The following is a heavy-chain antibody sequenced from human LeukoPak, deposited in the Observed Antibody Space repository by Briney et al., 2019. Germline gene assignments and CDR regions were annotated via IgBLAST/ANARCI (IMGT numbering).Heavy chain of an antibody. J-gene: IGHJ6*03. CDR1: GFTFNTYT. D-gene: IGHD6-13*01. Sequence: GGSLRLSCAASGFTFNTYTMHWVRQAPGKGLEWVSLISWDGGSTYYADSVKGRFTISRDNSKNSLYLQMNSLRAEDTALYYCAKAGGRAAAGYYYYMDVWGKGTTVTVSS. CDR3: AKAGGRAAAGYYYYMDV. CDR2: ISWDGGST. V-gene: IGHV3-43D*03.